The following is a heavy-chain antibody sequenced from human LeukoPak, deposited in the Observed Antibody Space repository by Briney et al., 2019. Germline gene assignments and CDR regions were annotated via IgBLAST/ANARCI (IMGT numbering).Heavy chain of an antibody. CDR2: ISWNSGSI. CDR3: AKGTPYSSSWHWGWFDP. CDR1: GFTFSSYA. V-gene: IGHV3-9*01. Sequence: GGSLRLSCAASGFTFSSYAMSWVRQAPGKGLEWVSGISWNSGSIGYADSVKGRFTISRDNSKNSLYLQMNSLRTEDTALYYCAKGTPYSSSWHWGWFDPWGQGTLVTVSS. J-gene: IGHJ5*02. D-gene: IGHD6-13*01.